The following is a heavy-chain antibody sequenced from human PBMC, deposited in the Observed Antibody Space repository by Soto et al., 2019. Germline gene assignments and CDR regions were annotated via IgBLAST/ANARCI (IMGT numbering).Heavy chain of an antibody. CDR3: ARGWLRSSYYYYGMDV. CDR2: IWYDGSNK. CDR1: GFTFSSYG. J-gene: IGHJ6*02. Sequence: QVQLVESGGGVVQPGRSLRLSCAASGFTFSSYGMHWVRQAPGKGLEWVAVIWYDGSNKYYADSVKGRFTISRDNSKNTLYLQMNSLRAEDTAVYYCARGWLRSSYYYYGMDVWGQGTTVTVSS. D-gene: IGHD5-12*01. V-gene: IGHV3-33*01.